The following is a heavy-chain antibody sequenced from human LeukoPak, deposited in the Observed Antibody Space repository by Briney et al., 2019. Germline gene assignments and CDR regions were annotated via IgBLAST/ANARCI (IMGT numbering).Heavy chain of an antibody. CDR1: GVTVSSNH. Sequence: GESLRLSCAVSGVTVSSNHMSWVRQAPGKGLEWVSAIYSGGGTYYADSVKGRFTLSRDISKNTLYLQMNSLRAEDTAVYYCVRDASWGQGTLVTASS. J-gene: IGHJ4*02. V-gene: IGHV3-66*01. CDR3: VRDAS. CDR2: IYSGGGT.